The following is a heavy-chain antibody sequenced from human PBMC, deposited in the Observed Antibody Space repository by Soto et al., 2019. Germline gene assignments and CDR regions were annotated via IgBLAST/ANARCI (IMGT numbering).Heavy chain of an antibody. CDR2: IIPIFGTA. CDR1: GGTFSSYA. D-gene: IGHD3-22*01. V-gene: IGHV1-69*06. J-gene: IGHJ6*02. Sequence: SVKVSCKASGGTFSSYAISWVLQAPGQGLEWMGGIIPIFGTANYAQKFQGRVTITADKSTSTAYMELSSLRSEDTAVYYCARKGSAIYYDSSGYHTYYYYGMDVWGQGTTVTVSS. CDR3: ARKGSAIYYDSSGYHTYYYYGMDV.